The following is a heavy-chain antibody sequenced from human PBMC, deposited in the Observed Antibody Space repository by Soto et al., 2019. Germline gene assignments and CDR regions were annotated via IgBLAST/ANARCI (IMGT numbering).Heavy chain of an antibody. V-gene: IGHV3-23*01. J-gene: IGHJ4*02. Sequence: EVKLLESGGGLVQPGGSLRLSCAASGFTFIDSDMSWVRQAPGKGLEWVSSITVSGAQKDYGKSVKGRFTISRDNSNDPLFLQMDSLQVEDTAIYYCAKMPGGGWQRFFDYWGQGTMVTVSS. CDR1: GFTFIDSD. CDR2: ITVSGAQK. D-gene: IGHD5-12*01. CDR3: AKMPGGGWQRFFDY.